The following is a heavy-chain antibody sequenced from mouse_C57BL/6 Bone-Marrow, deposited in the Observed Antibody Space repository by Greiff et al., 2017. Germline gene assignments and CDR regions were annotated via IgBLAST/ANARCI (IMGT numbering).Heavy chain of an antibody. J-gene: IGHJ4*01. D-gene: IGHD3-2*02. Sequence: QVQLQQSGPELVKPGASVKISCKASGYAFSSSWMNWVKQRPGKGLEWIGRIYPGDGDTNYNGKFKGKATLTADTASSTAYMHLSSLTSEDSAVYFCATLSETAMDYWGQGTSVTVSS. CDR3: ATLSETAMDY. CDR1: GYAFSSSW. CDR2: IYPGDGDT. V-gene: IGHV1-82*01.